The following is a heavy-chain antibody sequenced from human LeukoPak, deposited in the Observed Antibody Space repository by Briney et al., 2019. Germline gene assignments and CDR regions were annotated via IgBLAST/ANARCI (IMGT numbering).Heavy chain of an antibody. Sequence: GASLKVSCKASGYTFTSYAMSWVRQAPGQGLEWMGWINTNTGYPTYAQGFTGRFVFSLDTSVSTAYLQISSLKAEDTAVYYCAREGCSGGSCYSIYYYYYYMDVWGKGTTVTVSS. V-gene: IGHV7-4-1*02. CDR1: GYTFTSYA. J-gene: IGHJ6*03. CDR3: AREGCSGGSCYSIYYYYYYMDV. D-gene: IGHD2-15*01. CDR2: INTNTGYP.